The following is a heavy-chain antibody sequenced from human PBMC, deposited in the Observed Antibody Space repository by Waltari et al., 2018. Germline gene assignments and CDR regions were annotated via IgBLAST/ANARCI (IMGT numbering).Heavy chain of an antibody. CDR2: IHRSGRT. J-gene: IGHJ4*02. CDR1: GDSMSENYW. V-gene: IGHV4-4*02. D-gene: IGHD2-15*01. CDR3: ARDRGRGLYFDS. Sequence: QLQLQQSGPGLVKPSESLSLTCGVSGDSMSENYWWSWVRQSPEKGLEWIGQIHRSGRTYYNPSRATRVSVSMDTSNNKFFLKLSSAIAADTAVYYCARDRGRGLYFDSWGQGTLVTVSP.